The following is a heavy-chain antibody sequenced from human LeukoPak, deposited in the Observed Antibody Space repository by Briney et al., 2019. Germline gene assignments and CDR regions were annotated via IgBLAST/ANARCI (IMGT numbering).Heavy chain of an antibody. CDR3: ARELGREWFGGQRYMDV. J-gene: IGHJ6*03. D-gene: IGHD3-10*01. Sequence: PSETLSLTCTVSGGAINSDYWSWIRQPAGKGLEWIGRIYTSGSTNYNPSLKSRVTMSVDTSKNQFSLKLSSVTAADTAVYYCARELGREWFGGQRYMDVWGKGTTVTVSS. CDR2: IYTSGST. V-gene: IGHV4-4*07. CDR1: GGAINSDY.